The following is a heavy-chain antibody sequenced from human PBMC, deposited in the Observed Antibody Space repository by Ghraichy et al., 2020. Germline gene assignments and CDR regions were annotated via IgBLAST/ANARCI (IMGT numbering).Heavy chain of an antibody. CDR2: INTGNGKT. D-gene: IGHD3-9*01. V-gene: IGHV1-3*04. CDR3: ARDQDEGYDVLTGHSPHYGMSV. Sequence: ASVKVSCKASGYTFTSYGMHWVRQAPGQRPEWMGCINTGNGKTQYSQKFQGRVTFTRDGSATTVYMELSSLRPEDTAVFYCARDQDEGYDVLTGHSPHYGMSVWGQGTTVSVSS. J-gene: IGHJ6*02. CDR1: GYTFTSYG.